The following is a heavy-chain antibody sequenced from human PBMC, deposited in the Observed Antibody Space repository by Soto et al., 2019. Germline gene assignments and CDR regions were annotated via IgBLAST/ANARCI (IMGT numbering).Heavy chain of an antibody. Sequence: QLQLQESGSGLVKPSQTLSLTCAVSGGSISSGGYSWSWIRQPPGKGLEWIGYIYHSGSTYYNPSLKSRVTISVDRSQNQFSLKLSSGTAAGTAVYYCARASTTVTTLDYWGQGTLVTVSS. J-gene: IGHJ4*02. CDR3: ARASTTVTTLDY. D-gene: IGHD4-17*01. CDR1: GGSISSGGYS. CDR2: IYHSGST. V-gene: IGHV4-30-2*01.